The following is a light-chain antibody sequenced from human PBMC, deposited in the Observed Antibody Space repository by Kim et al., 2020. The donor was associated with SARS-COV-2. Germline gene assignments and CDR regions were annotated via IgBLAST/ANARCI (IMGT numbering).Light chain of an antibody. CDR1: QSVSSIY. CDR2: GAS. Sequence: LSPGERATLSCRASQSVSSIYLAWYQQKPGQAPRLLIYGASSRATGIPDRFSGSGSGTDFTITISRLEPEDFAVYYCQQYGSSLYTFGQGTKLEI. CDR3: QQYGSSLYT. J-gene: IGKJ2*01. V-gene: IGKV3-20*01.